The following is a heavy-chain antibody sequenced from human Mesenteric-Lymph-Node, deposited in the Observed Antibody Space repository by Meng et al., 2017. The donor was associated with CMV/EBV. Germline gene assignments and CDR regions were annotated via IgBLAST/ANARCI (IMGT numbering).Heavy chain of an antibody. CDR3: ARGGFGLRRQLARDNWFDP. CDR2: ISAYNGNT. V-gene: IGHV1-18*01. J-gene: IGHJ5*02. Sequence: ASVKVSCKASGYTFTSYGISWVRQAPGQGLEWMGWISAYNGNTNYAQKLQGRVTMTTDTSTSTAYMELSRLRSDDTAVYYCARGGFGLRRQLARDNWFDPWGQGTLVTVSS. CDR1: GYTFTSYG. D-gene: IGHD3-10*01.